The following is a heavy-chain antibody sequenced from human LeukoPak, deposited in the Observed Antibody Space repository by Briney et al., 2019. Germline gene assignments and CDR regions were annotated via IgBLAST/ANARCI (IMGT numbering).Heavy chain of an antibody. CDR1: GGSTTGYF. CDR2: VYYSGRT. J-gene: IGHJ3*02. CDR3: ARHMTVTYDAFDI. Sequence: PSETLSLTCTVSGGSTTGYFWTWIRQPPGKGLEWIGYVYYSGRTSYNPSLKSRVTISVDTSKNQFSLKLSSVTAADTAVYHCARHMTVTYDAFDIWGQGTMVTVS. V-gene: IGHV4-59*08. D-gene: IGHD3-22*01.